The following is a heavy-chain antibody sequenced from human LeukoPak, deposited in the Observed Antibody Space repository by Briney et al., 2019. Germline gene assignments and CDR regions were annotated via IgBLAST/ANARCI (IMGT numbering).Heavy chain of an antibody. CDR3: ARLGQSSITWSFDY. CDR2: INTNTGNP. V-gene: IGHV7-4-1*02. Sequence: ASVKVSCKASGYTFTSYAMNWVRQAPGQGLEWMGWINTNTGNPTYAQGFTGRFVFSLDTSVSTAYLQISSLKAEDTAVYYCARLGQSSITWSFDYWGQGTLVTVSS. D-gene: IGHD3-10*01. CDR1: GYTFTSYA. J-gene: IGHJ4*02.